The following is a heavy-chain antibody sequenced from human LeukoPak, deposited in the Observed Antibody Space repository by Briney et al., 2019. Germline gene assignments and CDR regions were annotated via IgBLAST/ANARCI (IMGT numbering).Heavy chain of an antibody. D-gene: IGHD6-19*01. CDR2: IYYSGST. J-gene: IGHJ4*02. CDR3: ARSDSSGPLIPLFDY. CDR1: GGSISSSSYY. Sequence: SETLSLTCTVSGGSISSSSYYRGWIRQPPGKGLEWIGSIYYSGSTYHNPSLKSRVTISVDTSKNQFSLKLHSVTAADTAVYYCARSDSSGPLIPLFDYWGQGTLVTVSS. V-gene: IGHV4-39*01.